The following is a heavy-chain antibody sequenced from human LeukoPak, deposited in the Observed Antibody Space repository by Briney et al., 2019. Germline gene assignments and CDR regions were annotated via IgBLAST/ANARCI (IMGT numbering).Heavy chain of an antibody. CDR1: EFTFSTYG. J-gene: IGHJ4*02. Sequence: PGGSLRLSCAPSEFTFSTYGMSWVRQAPGKGLEWVSAISGSGGSTYYADSVKGRFTISRDNSKNTLYLQMSSLRAEDTAVYYCAKGHLLLDYWGQGTLVTVSS. CDR3: AKGHLLLDY. CDR2: ISGSGGST. D-gene: IGHD2-15*01. V-gene: IGHV3-23*01.